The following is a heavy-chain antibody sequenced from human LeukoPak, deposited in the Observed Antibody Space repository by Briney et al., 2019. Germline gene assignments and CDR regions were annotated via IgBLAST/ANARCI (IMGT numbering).Heavy chain of an antibody. V-gene: IGHV1-18*01. CDR3: ARDRGVGQWLVPVCCDYMDV. CDR2: ISAYNGNT. J-gene: IGHJ6*03. D-gene: IGHD6-19*01. Sequence: ASVKVSCKASGYTFTSYGISWVRQAPGQGLEWMGWISAYNGNTNYAQKLQGRVTMTTDTSTSTAYMELRSLRSDDTAVYYCARDRGVGQWLVPVCCDYMDVWGKGTTVTVSS. CDR1: GYTFTSYG.